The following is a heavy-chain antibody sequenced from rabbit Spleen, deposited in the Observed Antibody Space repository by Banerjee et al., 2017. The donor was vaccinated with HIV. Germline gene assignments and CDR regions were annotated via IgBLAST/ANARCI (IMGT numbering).Heavy chain of an antibody. CDR3: SRGAATMTNEIIVDDLNL. D-gene: IGHD2-1*01. CDR1: GVSFCSSYY. CDR2: SYDDSSGST. J-gene: IGHJ4*01. V-gene: IGHV1S40*01. Sequence: QSLVESGGGLLMHGESLTLTCTTSGVSFCSSYYLSWVRQAPAEELECIAGSYDDSSGSTYYSGWAKGRFSISKTTSTTVTLQMTTRTTADTAAYFCSRGAATMTNEIIVDDLNLWGPGTLVTVS.